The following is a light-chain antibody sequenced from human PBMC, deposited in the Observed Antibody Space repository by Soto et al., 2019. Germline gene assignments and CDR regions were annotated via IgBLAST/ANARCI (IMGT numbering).Light chain of an antibody. CDR1: QGSSSY. CDR2: AAS. Sequence: IQLTQSPSSLSASVGDRVTITCRASQGSSSYLAWYQQKPGKAPKLLIFAASTLQSGVPSRFSGSGSGTDFTLTNSSLQPEDFATYYCQQLNSYPRTFGPGTNVDIK. J-gene: IGKJ3*01. V-gene: IGKV1-9*01. CDR3: QQLNSYPRT.